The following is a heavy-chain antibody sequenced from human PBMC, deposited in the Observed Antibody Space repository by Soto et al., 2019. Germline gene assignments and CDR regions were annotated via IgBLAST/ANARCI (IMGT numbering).Heavy chain of an antibody. V-gene: IGHV1-18*01. CDR1: GYTFTSYG. CDR2: ISAYNGNT. CDR3: ARDPDSHYNDSHASSYP. Sequence: ASVKVSCKASGYTFTSYGISWVRQAPGQGLEWMGWISAYNGNTNYAQKLQGRVTMTTDTSTSTAYMELRSLRSDDTAVYYCARDPDSHYNDSHASSYPWGQGTLVTVSS. D-gene: IGHD3-22*01. J-gene: IGHJ5*02.